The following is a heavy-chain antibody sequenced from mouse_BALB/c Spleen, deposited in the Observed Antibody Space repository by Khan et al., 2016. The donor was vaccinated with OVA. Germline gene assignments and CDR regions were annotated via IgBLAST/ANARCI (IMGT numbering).Heavy chain of an antibody. V-gene: IGHV5-6*01. CDR2: INSGGYYT. D-gene: IGHD4-1*01. Sequence: EVELVESGGDLMKPGGSLKVSCAASGFTFSTYGMSWVRQTPDKRLEWVATINSGGYYTYYPDSMQGRFTISRNNAKNTLYLQMSSPESEDTAMYYCASHLTGSFAYWGQGTLVTVSA. CDR1: GFTFSTYG. CDR3: ASHLTGSFAY. J-gene: IGHJ3*01.